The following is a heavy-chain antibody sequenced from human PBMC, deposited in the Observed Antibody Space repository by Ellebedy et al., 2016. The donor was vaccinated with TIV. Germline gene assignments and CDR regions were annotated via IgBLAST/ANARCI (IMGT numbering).Heavy chain of an antibody. CDR3: ARDVQLIYSYGPDHFDY. V-gene: IGHV1-3*01. Sequence: ASVKVSCKASGYTFTSYAMHWVRQAPGQRLEWMGWINAGNGNTKYSQKFQGRVTITRDTSASTAYMELSSLRSEDTAVYYCARDVQLIYSYGPDHFDYWGQGTLVTVSS. J-gene: IGHJ4*02. D-gene: IGHD5-18*01. CDR1: GYTFTSYA. CDR2: INAGNGNT.